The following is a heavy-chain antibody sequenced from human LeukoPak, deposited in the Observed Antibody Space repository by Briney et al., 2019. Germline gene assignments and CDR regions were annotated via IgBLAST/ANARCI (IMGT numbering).Heavy chain of an antibody. CDR1: GFTFSDYY. Sequence: GGSLRLSCAGPGFTFSDYYMSWIRQAPGKGLEWISYISSTSIVMYYADSVKGRFTISRDNAKNSLFLQMNSLRAEDTAVYYCATGWFYYDSGTPGGFDSWGQGTLVTVSS. J-gene: IGHJ4*02. D-gene: IGHD3-10*01. CDR3: ATGWFYYDSGTPGGFDS. CDR2: ISSTSIVM. V-gene: IGHV3-11*04.